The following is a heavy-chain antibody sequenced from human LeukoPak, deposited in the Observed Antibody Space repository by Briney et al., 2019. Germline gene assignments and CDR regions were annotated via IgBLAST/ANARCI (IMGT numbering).Heavy chain of an antibody. CDR2: IYYSGST. D-gene: IGHD3-9*01. CDR1: GGSISSYY. V-gene: IGHV4-59*08. Sequence: SETLSLTCTVSGGSISSYYWSWIRQPPGKGLEWIGYIYYSGSTNYNPSLKSRVTISVDTSKNQFSLKLSSVTAADTAVYYCARRYFDHVGGYGMDVWGQGTMVTVSS. CDR3: ARRYFDHVGGYGMDV. J-gene: IGHJ6*02.